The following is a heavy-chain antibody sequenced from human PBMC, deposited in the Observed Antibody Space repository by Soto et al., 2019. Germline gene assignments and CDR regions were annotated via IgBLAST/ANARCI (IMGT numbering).Heavy chain of an antibody. CDR1: GFTFSSYA. V-gene: IGHV3-23*01. D-gene: IGHD3-16*02. CDR2: ISGSGGSK. CDR3: AKIHDYIWGSYRYSDY. J-gene: IGHJ4*02. Sequence: EVQLLESGGGLVQPGGSLRLSCAASGFTFSSYAMSWVRQAPGKGLEWVSAISGSGGSKYYADSVKGRFTISRDNSKNTLYLQMNSLRAEDTAVYYCAKIHDYIWGSYRYSDYWGQGTLVTVSS.